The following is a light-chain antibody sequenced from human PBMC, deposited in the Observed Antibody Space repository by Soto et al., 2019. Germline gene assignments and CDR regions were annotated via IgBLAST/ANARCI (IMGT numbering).Light chain of an antibody. CDR3: QHCDYLPI. CDR2: DAS. CDR1: HDITSY. V-gene: IGKV1-33*01. J-gene: IGKJ3*01. Sequence: DIQMTQSPSSLSASVGDRLTITCQASHDITSYLNWYQHKPGKAPNLLIYDASILEAGVPPRFSGSGSGTDFTLTISCLQPKDFATYYCQHCDYLPIFGPGTTVDFK.